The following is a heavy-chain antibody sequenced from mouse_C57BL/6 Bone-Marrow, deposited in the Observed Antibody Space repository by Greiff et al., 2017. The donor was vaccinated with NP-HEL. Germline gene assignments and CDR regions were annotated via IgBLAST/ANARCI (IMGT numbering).Heavy chain of an antibody. CDR1: GFTFSSYG. V-gene: IGHV5-6*01. CDR3: ASFYYYGSSWSYAMDY. CDR2: ISSGGSYT. J-gene: IGHJ4*01. Sequence: EVKLMESGGDLVKPGGSLKLSCAASGFTFSSYGMSWVRQTPDKRLEWVATISSGGSYTYYPDSVKGRFPISRDNAKNTLYLQMSSLKSEDTAMYYCASFYYYGSSWSYAMDYWGQGTSVTVSS. D-gene: IGHD1-1*01.